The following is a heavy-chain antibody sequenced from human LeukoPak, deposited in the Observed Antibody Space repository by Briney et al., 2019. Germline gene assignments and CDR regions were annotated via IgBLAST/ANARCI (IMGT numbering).Heavy chain of an antibody. CDR3: ARVAVSGPTGWFDS. V-gene: IGHV3-21*01. D-gene: IGHD2-8*02. J-gene: IGHJ5*01. CDR2: ISSTSAYK. CDR1: GFALKSYS. Sequence: GGSLRLSCTGSGFALKSYSLTWVRQAPGKGLEWVSSISSTSAYKHYADSVKGRFTISRDNVDNVVYLEMNSLGAEDTATYYCARVAVSGPTGWFDSWGQGTLVIVSS.